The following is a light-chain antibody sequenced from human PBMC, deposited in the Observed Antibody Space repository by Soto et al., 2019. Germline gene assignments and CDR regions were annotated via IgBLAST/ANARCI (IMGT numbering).Light chain of an antibody. V-gene: IGKV1-17*01. J-gene: IGKJ3*01. Sequence: DIKMTQSPSSLSASVGDRVTITCRASQGINNRLGWFQQGPGKAPKRLIYAASNLEGGVPSRFSGSGSGTEFTLTISCLQPEDFATYYCLQHGTYPFTFGPGTKVDVK. CDR1: QGINNR. CDR2: AAS. CDR3: LQHGTYPFT.